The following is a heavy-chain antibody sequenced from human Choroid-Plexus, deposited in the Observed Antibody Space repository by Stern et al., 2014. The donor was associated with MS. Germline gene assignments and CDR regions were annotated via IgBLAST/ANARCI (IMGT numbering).Heavy chain of an antibody. V-gene: IGHV3-30*18. Sequence: VQLVESGGGVVQPGRPLRLSCVASGFTFGSCAMHWVRQAPCEGLEWVAGVSYDGSNKYYADSVKGRFTISRANSQNTLYMQMSSLRPEDTAVYYCAKDRQYLTYFFDHWGQGSLVTVSS. CDR1: GFTFGSCA. CDR2: VSYDGSNK. J-gene: IGHJ5*02. D-gene: IGHD2/OR15-2a*01. CDR3: AKDRQYLTYFFDH.